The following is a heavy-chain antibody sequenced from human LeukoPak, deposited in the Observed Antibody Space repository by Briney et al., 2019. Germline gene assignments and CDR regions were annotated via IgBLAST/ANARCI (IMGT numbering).Heavy chain of an antibody. CDR2: ISSSSSYI. Sequence: GGSLRLSCAASGFTFGSYSMNWVRQAPGKGLEWVSSISSSSSYIYYADSVKGRFTISRDNSKNTLYLQMNSLRAEDTAVYYCARDYYGSGSTDWGQGTLVTVSS. CDR3: ARDYYGSGSTD. V-gene: IGHV3-21*04. D-gene: IGHD3-10*01. CDR1: GFTFGSYS. J-gene: IGHJ4*02.